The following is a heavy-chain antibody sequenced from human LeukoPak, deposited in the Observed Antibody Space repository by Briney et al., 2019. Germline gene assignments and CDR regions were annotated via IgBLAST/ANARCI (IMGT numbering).Heavy chain of an antibody. CDR2: IYYSGST. J-gene: IGHJ4*02. CDR1: GGSISSSSYY. D-gene: IGHD6-13*01. V-gene: IGHV4-39*07. CDR3: ARVLAAATNFDY. Sequence: SETLSLTCTVSGGSISSSSYYWGWIRQPPGKGLEWIGSIYYSGSTYCNPSLKSRVTISVDTSKNQFSLKLSSVTAADTAVYYCARVLAAATNFDYWGQGTLVTVSS.